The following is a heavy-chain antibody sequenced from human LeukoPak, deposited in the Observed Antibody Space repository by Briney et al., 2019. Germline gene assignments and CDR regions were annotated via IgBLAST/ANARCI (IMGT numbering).Heavy chain of an antibody. CDR2: VSPPGGGT. D-gene: IGHD3-16*01. V-gene: IGHV3-23*01. Sequence: PGGSMRLSCAASGFTFSNHGMNWVRQAPGKGLEWLSGVSPPGGGTYYADPVKGRFTISRDDSKNTLSLQMNSLRVEDTAVYYCARDLAWGAFDYWGQGTLVTVSS. CDR1: GFTFSNHG. CDR3: ARDLAWGAFDY. J-gene: IGHJ4*02.